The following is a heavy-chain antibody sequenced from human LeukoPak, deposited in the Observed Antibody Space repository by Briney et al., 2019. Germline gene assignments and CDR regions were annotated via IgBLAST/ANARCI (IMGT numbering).Heavy chain of an antibody. CDR3: ARGRDGSGSYYNDYFDY. CDR2: IYHSGST. J-gene: IGHJ4*02. V-gene: IGHV4-38-2*01. CDR1: GYSISSGYY. D-gene: IGHD3-10*01. Sequence: SETLSLTCAVSGYSISSGYYWGWIRQPPGKGLEWIGSIYHSGSTYYNPSLKSRVIISVDTSKNQFSLKLSSVTAADTAVYYCARGRDGSGSYYNDYFDYWGQGTLVTVSS.